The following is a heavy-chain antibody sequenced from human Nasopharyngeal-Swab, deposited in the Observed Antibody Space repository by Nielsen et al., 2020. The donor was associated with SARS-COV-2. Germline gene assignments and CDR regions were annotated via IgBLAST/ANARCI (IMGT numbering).Heavy chain of an antibody. CDR1: GFTSDDYA. V-gene: IGHV3-9*02. CDR2: ISWNSGSI. Sequence: SLKISCAASGFTSDDYAMHWVRQAPGKGLEWVSGISWNSGSIGYADSVKGRFTISRDNAKNSLYLQMNSLRAEDTALYYCAKDGSGSYYFDYWGQGTLVTVSS. J-gene: IGHJ4*02. D-gene: IGHD1-26*01. CDR3: AKDGSGSYYFDY.